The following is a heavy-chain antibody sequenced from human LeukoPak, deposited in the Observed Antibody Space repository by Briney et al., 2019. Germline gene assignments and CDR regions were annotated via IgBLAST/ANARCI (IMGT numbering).Heavy chain of an antibody. V-gene: IGHV3-9*01. J-gene: IGHJ4*02. Sequence: PGRSLRLSCAVSGFTFDDYAMHWVRQVPGKGLEWVSGINWNSDSIGYADSVKGRFTTSRDNAKNLLYLQMNDLRLEDTAVYYCARTARHLDYWGQGTLVTVSS. CDR1: GFTFDDYA. D-gene: IGHD5-18*01. CDR2: INWNSDSI. CDR3: ARTARHLDY.